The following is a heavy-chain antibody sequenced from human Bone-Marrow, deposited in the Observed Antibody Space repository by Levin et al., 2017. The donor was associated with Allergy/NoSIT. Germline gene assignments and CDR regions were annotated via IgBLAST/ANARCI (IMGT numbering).Heavy chain of an antibody. CDR3: ARDSVRGNYGMDV. CDR2: ISYDGSNK. CDR1: GFTFSSYA. V-gene: IGHV3-30*04. Sequence: GESLKISCAASGFTFSSYAMHWVRQAPGKGLEWVAVISYDGSNKYYADSVKGRFTISRDNSKNTLYLQMNSLRAEDTAVYYCARDSVRGNYGMDVWGQGTTVTVSS. J-gene: IGHJ6*02. D-gene: IGHD3-10*02.